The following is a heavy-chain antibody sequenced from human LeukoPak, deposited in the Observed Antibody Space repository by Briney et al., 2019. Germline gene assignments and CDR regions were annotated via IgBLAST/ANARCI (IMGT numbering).Heavy chain of an antibody. CDR3: ARDSEYSGYDLGGDFGY. V-gene: IGHV3-48*02. CDR2: ISTSSRTI. Sequence: GGSLRLSCAASGFTFSSYSMNWVRQAPGKGLEWVSYISTSSRTIYYADSVKGRFTISRDNAKNSLYLQMNSLRDEDTAVYYCARDSEYSGYDLGGDFGYWGQGTLVTVSS. D-gene: IGHD5-12*01. CDR1: GFTFSSYS. J-gene: IGHJ4*02.